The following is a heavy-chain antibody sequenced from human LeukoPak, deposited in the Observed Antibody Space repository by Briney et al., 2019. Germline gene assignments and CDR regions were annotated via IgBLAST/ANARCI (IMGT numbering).Heavy chain of an antibody. CDR2: ISWNSGSI. D-gene: IGHD5-24*01. V-gene: IGHV3-9*01. J-gene: IGHJ6*02. CDR3: AREFRRRDGYNWESYYYYGMDV. Sequence: PGGSLRLSCAASGFTFDDYAMHWVRQAPGKGLEWVSGISWNSGSIGYADSVKGRFTISRDNAKNSLYLQMNSLRSDDTAVYYCAREFRRRDGYNWESYYYYGMDVWGQGTTVTVSS. CDR1: GFTFDDYA.